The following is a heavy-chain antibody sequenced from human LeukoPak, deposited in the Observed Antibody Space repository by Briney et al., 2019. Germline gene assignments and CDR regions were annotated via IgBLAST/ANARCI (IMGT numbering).Heavy chain of an antibody. D-gene: IGHD6-19*01. V-gene: IGHV4-59*01. J-gene: IGHJ6*03. CDR2: IYYSGST. CDR3: ARELISAPYYYYMDV. CDR1: GGSHSGYY. Sequence: SQTLSLTCAVYGGSHSGYYWSWIRQPPGKGLEWIGYIYYSGSTNDKPSLKSRVTISVDTSKNQFSLKLSSVTAADTAVYYCARELISAPYYYYMDVWGKGTTVTVSS.